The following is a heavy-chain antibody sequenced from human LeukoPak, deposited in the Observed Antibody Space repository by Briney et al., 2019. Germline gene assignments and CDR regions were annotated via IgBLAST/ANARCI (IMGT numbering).Heavy chain of an antibody. D-gene: IGHD3-22*01. J-gene: IGHJ4*02. Sequence: GESLKISCKGSGYSFPNYWIGWVRQMPGKGLEWMGIIYPGDSDTTYKPSFQGQVTISADKSISTAYLQWSSLKASDTAMYYCARHERRYDSSGYYYGSPGDYWGQGTLVTVSS. V-gene: IGHV5-51*01. CDR1: GYSFPNYW. CDR2: IYPGDSDT. CDR3: ARHERRYDSSGYYYGSPGDY.